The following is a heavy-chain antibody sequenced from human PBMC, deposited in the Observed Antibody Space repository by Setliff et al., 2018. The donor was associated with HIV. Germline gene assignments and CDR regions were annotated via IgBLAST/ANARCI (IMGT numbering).Heavy chain of an antibody. CDR2: IYHSGST. Sequence: PSETLSLTCAVSGGSISSSNRWSWVRQPPGKGLEWIGEIYHSGSTNYNPSLKSRVTISVDKSKNQFSLKLNSVTAADTAVYYCARVTYYYDSSGLDYWGQGTLVTVSS. CDR1: GGSISSSNR. CDR3: ARVTYYYDSSGLDY. V-gene: IGHV4-4*02. J-gene: IGHJ4*02. D-gene: IGHD3-22*01.